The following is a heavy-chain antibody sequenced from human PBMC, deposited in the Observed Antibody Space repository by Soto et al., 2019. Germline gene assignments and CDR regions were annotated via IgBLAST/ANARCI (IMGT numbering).Heavy chain of an antibody. V-gene: IGHV1-18*01. J-gene: IGHJ6*02. D-gene: IGHD2-8*01. Sequence: QGQLVQSGPEVKKPGASVKVSCKASGYTFSRYGISWVRQAPGQGLEWMGWVSGYNGDTKYAQKVPGRVTMTIDTSTYTAYMELRSLTSDDTAIYYCAKNGQPPYYYYGMDAWGQGTTVTVSS. CDR3: AKNGQPPYYYYGMDA. CDR1: GYTFSRYG. CDR2: VSGYNGDT.